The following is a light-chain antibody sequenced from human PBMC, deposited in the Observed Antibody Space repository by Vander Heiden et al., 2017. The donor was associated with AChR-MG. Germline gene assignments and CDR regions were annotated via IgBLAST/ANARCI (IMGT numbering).Light chain of an antibody. J-gene: IGKJ4*01. Sequence: DIQMTQSPSSLSASVGDRVTIPCRANQSIDNYLNWYQQRPGKAPELLIYAASSLQSGAPSRFSGSGSGTDFTLTISSLQAEYFATYYCQQSDSPPLTFGGGTKVDIK. CDR1: QSIDNY. CDR2: AAS. V-gene: IGKV1-39*01. CDR3: QQSDSPPLT.